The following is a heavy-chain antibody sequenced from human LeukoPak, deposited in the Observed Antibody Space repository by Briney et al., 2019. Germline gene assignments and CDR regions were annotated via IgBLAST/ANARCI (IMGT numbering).Heavy chain of an antibody. D-gene: IGHD5-12*01. CDR3: ARVGRDIVATTAPYYFDY. J-gene: IGHJ4*02. CDR1: GGSFSGYY. Sequence: SETLSLTCAVYGGSFSGYYWSWIRQPPGKGLEWIGEINHSGSTNYNPSLKSRVTISVDTSKNQFSLKLSSVTAADTAVYYCARVGRDIVATTAPYYFDYWGQGTLVTVSS. V-gene: IGHV4-34*01. CDR2: INHSGST.